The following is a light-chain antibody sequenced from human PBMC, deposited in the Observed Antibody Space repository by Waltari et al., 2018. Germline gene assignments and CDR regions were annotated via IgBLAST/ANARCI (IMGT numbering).Light chain of an antibody. J-gene: IGLJ3*02. V-gene: IGLV1-40*01. Sequence: QSVLTPPPSVSGAPGQTVTISCPGTTSDIRAGYSVPWYQQLPGTAPKVLINRTKHRPSGVPERFSGSKSGTSASLAITDLEAEDEADYYCQSYDSLGGSGVFGGGTKLTVL. CDR1: TSDIRAGYS. CDR2: RTK. CDR3: QSYDSLGGSGV.